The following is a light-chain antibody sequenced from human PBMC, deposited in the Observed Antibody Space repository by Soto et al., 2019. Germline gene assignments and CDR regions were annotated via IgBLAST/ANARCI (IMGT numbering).Light chain of an antibody. V-gene: IGKV3-15*01. J-gene: IGKJ1*01. CDR2: GAS. CDR3: HQVNDWPRGT. Sequence: IGMTQSPATLSASPGDRATLSCRASQSISSYLAWYQQKPGKAPRLLIYGASTRGTDIPARFSGGGSGTEFSLTINSLRSEDVLVYYCHQVNDWPRGTFGQGTRVEIK. CDR1: QSISSY.